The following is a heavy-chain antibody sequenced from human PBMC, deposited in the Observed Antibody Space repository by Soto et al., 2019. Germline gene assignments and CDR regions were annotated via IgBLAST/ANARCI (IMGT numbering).Heavy chain of an antibody. V-gene: IGHV4-31*03. CDR1: GGSISSGGYY. J-gene: IGHJ5*02. CDR3: ARGELGNWFEP. D-gene: IGHD1-7*01. Sequence: SETLSLTCTVSGGSISSGGYYWSWIRQHPGKGLEWIGYIYYSGSTYYNPSLKSRVTISVDTPKNQFSLKLSSVTAADTAVYYCARGELGNWFEPWGQGTLVTVSS. CDR2: IYYSGST.